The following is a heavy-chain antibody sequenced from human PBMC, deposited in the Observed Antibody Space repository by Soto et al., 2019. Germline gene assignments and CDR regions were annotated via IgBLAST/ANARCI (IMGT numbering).Heavy chain of an antibody. CDR2: SNHVGNT. V-gene: IGHV4-34*01. CDR1: GGSFSAYY. D-gene: IGHD5-18*01. J-gene: IGHJ4*02. Sequence: VQLQQWGAGLLKPSETLSLTCAVYGGSFSAYYWCWIPQPPGTGLEWIGESNHVGNTNYNPSLKSRVTMSVDPSTNLFSLRLSSVTAADTAVYYCARVLIAGVTTYWGQGTLVLVSS. CDR3: ARVLIAGVTTY.